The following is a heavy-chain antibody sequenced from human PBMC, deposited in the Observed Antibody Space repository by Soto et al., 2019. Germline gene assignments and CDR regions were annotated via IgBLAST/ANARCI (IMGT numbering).Heavy chain of an antibody. V-gene: IGHV3-64*02. J-gene: IGHJ4*02. Sequence: GGSLRLSCAASGFTFRTYAMHWVRQAPGKGLEYVSGVISNGGATYYADSVKGRFTISRDNSKDTVSLQMGSLRSEDMAVYYCARSASGWAFDYWGQGALVTVSS. CDR2: VISNGGAT. D-gene: IGHD6-19*01. CDR3: ARSASGWAFDY. CDR1: GFTFRTYA.